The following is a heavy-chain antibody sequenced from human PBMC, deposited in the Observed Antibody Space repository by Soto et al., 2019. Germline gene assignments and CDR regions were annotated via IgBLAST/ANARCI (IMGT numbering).Heavy chain of an antibody. CDR3: TIVPCYYIISSWFDH. D-gene: IGHD1-26*01. CDR1: GFTFSSYW. Sequence: GGSLRLSCAASGFTFSSYWMHWVRQAPGKGLVWVSRINSDGSSTSYADSVKGRFTISRDNAKNTLYLQMNSLRAEDTAVYYSTIVPCYYIISSWFDHWGQGTLVTVSS. V-gene: IGHV3-74*01. J-gene: IGHJ5*02. CDR2: INSDGSST.